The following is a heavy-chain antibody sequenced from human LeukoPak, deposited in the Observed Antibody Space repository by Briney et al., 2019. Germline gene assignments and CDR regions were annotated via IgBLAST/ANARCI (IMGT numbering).Heavy chain of an antibody. CDR3: ARARKIFGVVIIGFDY. CDR2: INHSGST. D-gene: IGHD3-3*01. Sequence: SETLPLTCAVYGGSFSGYYWSWIRQPPGKGLEWIGEINHSGSTNYNPSLKSRVTISVDTSKNQFSLKLSSVTAAGTAVYYCARARKIFGVVIIGFDYWGQGTLVTVSS. CDR1: GGSFSGYY. V-gene: IGHV4-34*01. J-gene: IGHJ4*02.